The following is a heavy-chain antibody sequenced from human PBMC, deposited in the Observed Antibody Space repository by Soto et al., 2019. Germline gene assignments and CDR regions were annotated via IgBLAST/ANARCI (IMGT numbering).Heavy chain of an antibody. J-gene: IGHJ6*02. V-gene: IGHV2-5*02. CDR1: GLSLSTTGVG. Sequence: QITLKESGPTLVKPTQALTLTCTFSGLSLSTTGVGVGWIRQPPGKALEWLALIYWDDDKRYSPSLKSRLTITKDTSKNQVVLTMTMRDPVDTATDYCVQSRCGDDCVQSYSSHSYYGLDVWCQATTVTVSS. CDR3: VQSRCGDDCVQSYSSHSYYGLDV. D-gene: IGHD2-21*02. CDR2: IYWDDDK.